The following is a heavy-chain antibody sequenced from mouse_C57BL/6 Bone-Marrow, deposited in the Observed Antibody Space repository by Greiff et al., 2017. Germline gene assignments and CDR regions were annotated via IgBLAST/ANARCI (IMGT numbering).Heavy chain of an antibody. D-gene: IGHD2-5*01. V-gene: IGHV14-4*01. Sequence: QVVESGAELVRPGASVKLSCTASGFNIKDDYMHWVKQRPEQGLEWIGWIDPENGDTEYASKFQGKATITADTSSNTAYLQLSSLTSEDTAVYYCTTHYSNFYAMDYWGQGTSVTVSS. CDR1: GFNIKDDY. CDR2: IDPENGDT. CDR3: TTHYSNFYAMDY. J-gene: IGHJ4*01.